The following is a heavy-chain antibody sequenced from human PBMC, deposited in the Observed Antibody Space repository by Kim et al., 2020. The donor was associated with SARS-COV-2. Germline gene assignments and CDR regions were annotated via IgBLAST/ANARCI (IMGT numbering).Heavy chain of an antibody. CDR2: ISYDGSNK. D-gene: IGHD3-22*01. CDR3: AKDHYYDSSGAFDI. J-gene: IGHJ3*02. CDR1: GFTFSSYG. Sequence: GGSLRLSCAASGFTFSSYGMHWVRQAPGKGLEWVAVISYDGSNKYYADSVKGRFTISRDNSKNTLYLQMNSLRAEDTAVYYCAKDHYYDSSGAFDIWGQG. V-gene: IGHV3-30*18.